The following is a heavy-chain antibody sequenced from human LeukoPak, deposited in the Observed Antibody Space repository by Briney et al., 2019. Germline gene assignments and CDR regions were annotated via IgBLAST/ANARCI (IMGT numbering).Heavy chain of an antibody. CDR3: ARRDGYDFDY. J-gene: IGHJ4*02. V-gene: IGHV3-48*03. CDR1: GFTFSSYE. D-gene: IGHD5-24*01. CDR2: ITGNGSTK. Sequence: GGSLRLSCVASGFTFSSYEMNWVRQAPGKGLEWVSYITGNGSTKYYADSVQGRFTISRDNAKISLYLQMNSLRAEDTAVYYCARRDGYDFDYWGQGTLVTVSS.